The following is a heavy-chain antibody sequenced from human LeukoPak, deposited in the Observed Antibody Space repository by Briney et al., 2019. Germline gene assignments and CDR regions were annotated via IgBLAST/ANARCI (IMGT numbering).Heavy chain of an antibody. CDR2: IYYSGST. V-gene: IGHV4-39*02. J-gene: IGHJ5*02. CDR1: GGSISSSSYY. Sequence: PSETLSLTCTVSGGSISSSSYYWGWIRQPPGKGLEWIGSIYYSGSTYYNPSLKSRVTISVDTSKNQFSLKLSSVTAADTAVYYCARDRTTVGWFDPWGQGTLVTVSS. CDR3: ARDRTTVGWFDP. D-gene: IGHD1-26*01.